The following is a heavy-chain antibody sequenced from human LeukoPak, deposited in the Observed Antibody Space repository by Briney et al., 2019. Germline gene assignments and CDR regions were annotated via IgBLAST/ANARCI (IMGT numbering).Heavy chain of an antibody. CDR1: GFTFSSYT. J-gene: IGHJ4*02. CDR3: ARDLKGILTGYAGHDY. D-gene: IGHD3-9*01. V-gene: IGHV3-21*01. CDR2: ISSSSSYI. Sequence: PGGSLRLSCAASGFTFSSYTMNWVRQAPGKGLEWVSSISSSSSYIYYADSVKGRFTISRDNAKNSLYLQMNSLRAEDTAVYYCARDLKGILTGYAGHDYWGQGTLVTVSS.